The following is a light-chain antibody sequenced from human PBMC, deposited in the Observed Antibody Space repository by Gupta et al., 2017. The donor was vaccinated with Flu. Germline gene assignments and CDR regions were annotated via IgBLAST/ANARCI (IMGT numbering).Light chain of an antibody. CDR1: DIGSNT. J-gene: IGLJ3*02. V-gene: IGLV3-21*02. Sequence: SYILTQSPSASVAPGQTARIPCGGIDIGSNTVHWYQQKPGQAPVLVIYDDTVRPTGIPERISGSNSENTATLTISGVEDGDEADYYCHVWDSATGHQVFGGGTKLAVL. CDR2: DDT. CDR3: HVWDSATGHQV.